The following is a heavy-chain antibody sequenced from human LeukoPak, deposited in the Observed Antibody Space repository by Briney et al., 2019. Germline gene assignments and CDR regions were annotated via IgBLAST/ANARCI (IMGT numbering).Heavy chain of an antibody. Sequence: GGSLRLSCAASGFIFSDAWMKWVRQAPGKGLGWGGRIKSKGASVTIDYAAPVKGRFTISRDDSQNTVYLQMNSLNTEDTAVYYCASRPLPHCDCPLDYWGHGTLVTVSS. CDR2: IKSKGASVTI. D-gene: IGHD2-21*02. CDR3: ASRPLPHCDCPLDY. J-gene: IGHJ4*01. CDR1: GFIFSDAW. V-gene: IGHV3-15*01.